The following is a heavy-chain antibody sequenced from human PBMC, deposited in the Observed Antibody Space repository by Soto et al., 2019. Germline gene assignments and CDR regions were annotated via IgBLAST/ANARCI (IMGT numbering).Heavy chain of an antibody. J-gene: IGHJ5*02. Sequence: ASVKVSCKAPEDTFTSYYLNWVRQAPGQGLEWMGVINPHGGSTKYAQKFQGRITMTRDTSRSTVYMELSSLRSDDTAIYYCARSSGGNFGIIIEGSNWFDPWGQGTMVTVYS. CDR2: INPHGGST. V-gene: IGHV1-46*01. CDR3: ARSSGGNFGIIIEGSNWFDP. D-gene: IGHD3-3*01. CDR1: EDTFTSYY.